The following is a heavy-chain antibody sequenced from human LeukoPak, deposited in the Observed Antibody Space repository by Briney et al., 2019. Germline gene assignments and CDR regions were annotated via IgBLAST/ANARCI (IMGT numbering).Heavy chain of an antibody. V-gene: IGHV3-7*04. CDR3: TRVGYIDY. CDR2: IKQDGSKK. J-gene: IGHJ4*02. CDR1: GFPFSSYW. Sequence: GGSLRLSCVASGFPFSSYWMTWVRQAPGKGLEWVANIKQDGSKKSYVDSVKGRFTISRDNAKNSLYLQMNSLRAEDTAIYYCTRVGYIDYWDQGTLVTVSS.